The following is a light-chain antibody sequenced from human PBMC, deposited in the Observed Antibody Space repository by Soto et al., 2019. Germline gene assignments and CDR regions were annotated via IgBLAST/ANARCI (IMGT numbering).Light chain of an antibody. CDR2: EVS. J-gene: IGLJ2*01. CDR1: SSDVGSYNL. Sequence: QSALTQPASVSRSPGQSITISCTGTSSDVGSYNLVSWYQQHPGKAPKLMIYEVSKRPSGVSNRFSGSKSGNTASLTISGLQAEDEADYYCCSYAGSSTWVVFGGGTKLTVL. CDR3: CSYAGSSTWVV. V-gene: IGLV2-23*02.